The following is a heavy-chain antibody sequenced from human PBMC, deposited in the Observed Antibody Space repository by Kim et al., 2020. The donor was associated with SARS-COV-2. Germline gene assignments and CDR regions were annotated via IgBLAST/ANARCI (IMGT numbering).Heavy chain of an antibody. CDR2: ISYDGSNK. CDR3: AKGIDSNYEFYYYYGMDV. D-gene: IGHD4-4*01. CDR1: GFTFSSYG. V-gene: IGHV3-30*18. J-gene: IGHJ6*02. Sequence: GGSLRLSCAASGFTFSSYGMHWVRQAPGKGLEWVAVISYDGSNKYYADSVKGRFTISRDNSKNTLYLQMNSLRAEDTAVYYCAKGIDSNYEFYYYYGMDVWGQGTTVTVSS.